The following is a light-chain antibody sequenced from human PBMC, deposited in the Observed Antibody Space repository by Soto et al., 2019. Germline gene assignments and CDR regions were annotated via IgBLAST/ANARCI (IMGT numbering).Light chain of an antibody. V-gene: IGLV2-14*03. CDR3: SSYTSSAPWV. CDR2: DVT. CDR1: NSDVGAYNY. J-gene: IGLJ3*02. Sequence: QSALTQPASVSGSPGQSITISCTGTNSDVGAYNYVSWYQQYPGKAPKLMIYDVTDRPSGVSSRFSGSKSGNTASLTISGLQAEDEANYYCSSYTSSAPWVFGGGTKLTVL.